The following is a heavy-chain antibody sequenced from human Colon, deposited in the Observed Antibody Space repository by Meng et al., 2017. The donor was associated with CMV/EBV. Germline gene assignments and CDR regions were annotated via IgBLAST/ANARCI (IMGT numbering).Heavy chain of an antibody. Sequence: SVKVSCKSSGGTFSRHAFSWVRQAPRQGLEWMGGIIPMFGTTNYAQKFQGRVRFTTDESTSTAYMELSSLRSDDTAVYYCAREMATITRNHYYYYGMDVWGQGTTVTVSS. CDR2: IIPMFGTT. CDR3: AREMATITRNHYYYYGMDV. V-gene: IGHV1-69*05. J-gene: IGHJ6*02. CDR1: GGTFSRHA. D-gene: IGHD5-24*01.